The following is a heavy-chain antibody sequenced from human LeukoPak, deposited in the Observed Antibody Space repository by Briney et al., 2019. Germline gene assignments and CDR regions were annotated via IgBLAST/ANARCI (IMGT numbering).Heavy chain of an antibody. V-gene: IGHV4-30-4*01. J-gene: IGHJ4*02. CDR3: ARALNGYFYAFDS. Sequence: PSESLSLTCTVSGGSISSGEYYWSWIRQPPGKGLEWIGYFSYTGSTYYNPSVKSRVSISVDTSKNQFSLKLTSVTAADTAVYYCARALNGYFYAFDSWGQGTLVTVSS. CDR1: GGSISSGEYY. D-gene: IGHD2/OR15-2a*01. CDR2: FSYTGST.